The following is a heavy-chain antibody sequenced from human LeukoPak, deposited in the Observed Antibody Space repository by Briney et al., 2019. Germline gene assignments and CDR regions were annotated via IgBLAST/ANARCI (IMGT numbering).Heavy chain of an antibody. CDR1: GGSISSGDYY. V-gene: IGHV4-30-4*01. Sequence: NPSETLSLTCTVSGGSISSGDYYWSWIRQPPGKGLEWIGYIYYSGSTYYNPSLKSRVTISVDTSKNQFSLKLSSVTAADTAVYYCARVRVGYDILTGYPLAEYFQHWGQGTLVTVSS. CDR3: ARVRVGYDILTGYPLAEYFQH. J-gene: IGHJ1*01. CDR2: IYYSGST. D-gene: IGHD3-9*01.